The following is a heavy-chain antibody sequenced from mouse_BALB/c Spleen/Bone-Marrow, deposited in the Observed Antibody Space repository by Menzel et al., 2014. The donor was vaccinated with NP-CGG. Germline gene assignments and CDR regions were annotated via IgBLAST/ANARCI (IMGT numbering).Heavy chain of an antibody. V-gene: IGHV1-80*01. Sequence: LVESGAELVRPGSSVKISCKASGYAFXNYWMNWVKQRPGQGLEWIGQIYPGDGDTNYNGKFKGKATLTADKSSSTAYMQLSSLTSEDSAVYFCARRDGSTYYYAMDYWGQGTSVTVSS. CDR2: IYPGDGDT. CDR1: GYAFXNYW. CDR3: ARRDGSTYYYAMDY. J-gene: IGHJ4*01. D-gene: IGHD1-1*01.